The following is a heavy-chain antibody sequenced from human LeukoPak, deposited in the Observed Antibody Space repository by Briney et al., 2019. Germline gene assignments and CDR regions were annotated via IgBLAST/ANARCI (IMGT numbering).Heavy chain of an antibody. CDR2: INPNSGGT. J-gene: IGHJ4*02. V-gene: IGHV1-2*02. CDR1: GYTFTGYY. CDR3: AREESIGRYQFLHDY. Sequence: ASVKVSCKASGYTFTGYYMHWVRQAPGQGLEWMGWINPNSGGTNYAQKFQGRVTMTRDTSISTAYMELSRLRSDDTAVYYCAREESIGRYQFLHDYWGQGTLVTVSS. D-gene: IGHD1-26*01.